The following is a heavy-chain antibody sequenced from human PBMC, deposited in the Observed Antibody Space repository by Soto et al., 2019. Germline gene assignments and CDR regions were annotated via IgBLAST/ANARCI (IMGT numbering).Heavy chain of an antibody. V-gene: IGHV4-34*01. CDR1: GGSFSGYY. J-gene: IGHJ4*02. Sequence: SETLSLTCAVYGGSFSGYYWSWIRQPPGKGLEWIGEINHSGSTNYNPSLKSRVTISVDTSKNQFSLKLSSVTAADTAVYYCARAGYDILTGYRSDWGQGTLVTVSS. CDR2: INHSGST. CDR3: ARAGYDILTGYRSD. D-gene: IGHD3-9*01.